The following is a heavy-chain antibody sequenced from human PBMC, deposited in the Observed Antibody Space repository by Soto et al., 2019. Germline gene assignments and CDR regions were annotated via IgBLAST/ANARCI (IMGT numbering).Heavy chain of an antibody. CDR3: ARGQRFSDWFDP. V-gene: IGHV4-4*07. J-gene: IGHJ5*02. D-gene: IGHD3-3*01. CDR2: IYSSGNT. Sequence: ETLSLTCSVSGGNISGYYWTWIRQPAGKGLEWIGRIYSSGNTKYNPSLQSRVTMSLDTSNNQFSLRLTSVTAADTAVYYCARGQRFSDWFDPWGQGTLVTVSS. CDR1: GGNISGYY.